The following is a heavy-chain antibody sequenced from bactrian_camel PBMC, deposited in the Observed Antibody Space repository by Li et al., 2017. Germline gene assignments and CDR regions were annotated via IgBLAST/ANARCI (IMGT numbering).Heavy chain of an antibody. V-gene: IGHV3S55*01. CDR1: GYSPAKYA. CDR3: AAGAPPFAGSCWGYQTGWDY. Sequence: VQLVESGGGSVQVGGSLRLSCAASGYSPAKYAMGWFRQAPGKERERVAAIDTDGTTAYVDSVKGRFTISNDNAKNTLYLEMKNLKPEDTAMYHCAAGAPPFAGSCWGYQTGWDYWGRGTQVTV. CDR2: IDTDGTT. D-gene: IGHD2*01. J-gene: IGHJ4*01.